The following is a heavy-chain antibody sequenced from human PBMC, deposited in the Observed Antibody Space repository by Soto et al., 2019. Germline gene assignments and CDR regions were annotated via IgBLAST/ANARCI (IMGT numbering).Heavy chain of an antibody. D-gene: IGHD6-19*01. Sequence: GVSLRLSCAASGFTFSSYGMHWVRQTPGKGLEWVAVIRFDGNNKDYADSVKGRFTISRDNSKNTVFLQMNSLRAEDTALYYCASARLMFSTGWYPFDYWGQGALVTVSS. CDR1: GFTFSSYG. CDR2: IRFDGNNK. J-gene: IGHJ4*02. V-gene: IGHV3-33*01. CDR3: ASARLMFSTGWYPFDY.